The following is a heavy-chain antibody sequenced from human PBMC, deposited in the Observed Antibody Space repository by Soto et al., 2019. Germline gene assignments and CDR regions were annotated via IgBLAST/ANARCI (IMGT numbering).Heavy chain of an antibody. CDR2: ISAYNGNT. CDR1: GYTFTSYG. V-gene: IGHV1-18*01. Sequence: ASVKVSCKASGYTFTSYGISWVRQAPGQGLERMGWISAYNGNTNYAQKLQGRVTMTTDTSTSTAYMELRSLRSDDTAVFYCARAPSKIVVVPADLLYYFVYWGQGTLVTVSS. CDR3: ARAPSKIVVVPADLLYYFVY. D-gene: IGHD2-2*01. J-gene: IGHJ4*02.